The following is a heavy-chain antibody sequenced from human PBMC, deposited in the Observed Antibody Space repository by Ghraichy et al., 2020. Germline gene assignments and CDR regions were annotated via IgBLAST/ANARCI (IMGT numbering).Heavy chain of an antibody. Sequence: SETLSLTCTVSGGSISSSSYYWGWIRQPPGKGLEWIGSIYYSGSTYYNPSLKSRVTISVDTSKNQFSLKLSSVTAADTAVYYCARQDDDYGALLVDYWGQGTLVTVSS. D-gene: IGHD4-17*01. J-gene: IGHJ4*02. CDR3: ARQDDDYGALLVDY. CDR2: IYYSGST. CDR1: GGSISSSSYY. V-gene: IGHV4-39*01.